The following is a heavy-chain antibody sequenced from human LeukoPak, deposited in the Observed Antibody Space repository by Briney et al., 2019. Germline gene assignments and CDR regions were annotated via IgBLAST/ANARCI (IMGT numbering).Heavy chain of an antibody. CDR3: GRETYCSGGTCYFDY. CDR1: GFTFSDYY. D-gene: IGHD2-15*01. J-gene: IGHJ4*02. Sequence: GGSLRLSWAASGFTFSDYYMSWVRQAPVKGLEWVSYITGSGSTIDYADSVKGRFSISRDNAKNSLYLQMNSLRAEDTAVYYCGRETYCSGGTCYFDYWGQGTLVTVSS. V-gene: IGHV3-11*01. CDR2: ITGSGSTI.